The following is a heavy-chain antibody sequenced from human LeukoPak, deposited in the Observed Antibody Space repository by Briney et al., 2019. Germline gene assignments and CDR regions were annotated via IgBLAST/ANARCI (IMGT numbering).Heavy chain of an antibody. V-gene: IGHV1-2*02. J-gene: IGHJ4*02. CDR2: IHPKSGGT. D-gene: IGHD6-13*01. CDR1: GFTFTDYY. CDR3: ARDPPAAGSTEFDF. Sequence: ASVKVSCKASGFTFTDYYIHWVRQAPGQGLEWMGSIHPKSGGTKYAQKFQGRVTVTRDTSIGAAYMELSRLTSDDTAVYYCARDPPAAGSTEFDFWGQGTLVTVSS.